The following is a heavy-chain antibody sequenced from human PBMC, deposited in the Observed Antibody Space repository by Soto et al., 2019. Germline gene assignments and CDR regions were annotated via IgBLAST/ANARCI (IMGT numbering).Heavy chain of an antibody. Sequence: SETLSLTCTVSGGSIRSSDYYWGWIRQPPGGGLEWIGNINSGGSAYYYPSLRSRVTISVDTSKNQFSLRLSSVTAADTAVYYCSDMRGQWLQWDWGQRVLVPVSS. V-gene: IGHV4-39*01. CDR1: GGSIRSSDYY. CDR3: SDMRGQWLQWD. J-gene: IGHJ4*02. CDR2: INSGGSA. D-gene: IGHD6-19*01.